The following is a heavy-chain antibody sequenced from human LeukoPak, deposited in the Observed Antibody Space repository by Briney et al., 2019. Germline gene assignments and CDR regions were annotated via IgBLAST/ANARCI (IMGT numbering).Heavy chain of an antibody. J-gene: IGHJ4*02. D-gene: IGHD1-26*01. V-gene: IGHV4-59*08. CDR3: ARAGIVGATAFDY. Sequence: SETLSLTCTVSGGSISSYYWSWIRQPPGKGLEWIGYIYYSGSTNYNPSLKSRVTISVDTSKNQFSLKLSSVTAADTAVYYCARAGIVGATAFDYWGQGTLVTVSS. CDR2: IYYSGST. CDR1: GGSISSYY.